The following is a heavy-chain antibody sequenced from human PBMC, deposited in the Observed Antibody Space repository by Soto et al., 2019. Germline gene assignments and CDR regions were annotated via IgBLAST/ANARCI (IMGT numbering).Heavy chain of an antibody. J-gene: IGHJ6*02. CDR3: AKDVIFGVVYYYYGMDV. D-gene: IGHD3-3*01. V-gene: IGHV3-30*18. CDR1: GFTFSSYG. CDR2: ISYDGSNK. Sequence: GGSLRLCCAAFGFTFSSYGMHWVRQAPGKGLEWVAVISYDGSNKYYADSVKGRFTISRDNSKNTLYLQMNSLRAEDTAVYYCAKDVIFGVVYYYYGMDVWGQGTTVTVSS.